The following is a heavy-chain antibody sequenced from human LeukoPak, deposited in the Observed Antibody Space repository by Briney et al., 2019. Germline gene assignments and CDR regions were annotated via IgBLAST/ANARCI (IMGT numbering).Heavy chain of an antibody. Sequence: ASVKVSCKASGYTFTGYYMHWVRQAPGQGLEWMGWINPNSGGTNYAQKLQGRVTMTTDTSTSTAYMELRSLRSDDTAVYYCARLRVGYPYYFDYWGQGTLVTVSS. CDR3: ARLRVGYPYYFDY. CDR1: GYTFTGYY. J-gene: IGHJ4*02. CDR2: INPNSGGT. D-gene: IGHD3-22*01. V-gene: IGHV1-2*02.